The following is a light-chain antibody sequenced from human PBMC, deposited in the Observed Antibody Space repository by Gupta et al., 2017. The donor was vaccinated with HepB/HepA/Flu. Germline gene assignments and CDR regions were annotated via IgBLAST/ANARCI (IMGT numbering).Light chain of an antibody. CDR1: QHVGTN. J-gene: IGKJ4*01. V-gene: IGKV3-15*01. Sequence: TQSPIILSVSPGDRVTLSCRASQHVGTNLAWYQQKVGQAPRLLVYGASSRATSIPARFIGSGSETEFSLIINSLQSEDFAFYFCQQYDNWPLTFGGGTRVE. CDR2: GAS. CDR3: QQYDNWPLT.